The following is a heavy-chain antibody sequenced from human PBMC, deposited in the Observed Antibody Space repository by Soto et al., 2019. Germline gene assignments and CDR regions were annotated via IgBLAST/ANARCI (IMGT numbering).Heavy chain of an antibody. V-gene: IGHV3-23*01. Sequence: PGGSLKLSCGALGFPFSSYAMSSVRQAPGKGLEWVSAISGSGGSTYYADSVKDQFSLKLSSVTAADTAVYYCARGGVVSASIEVNWFDPWGQGTLVTVSS. J-gene: IGHJ5*02. D-gene: IGHD2-2*02. CDR3: VNWFDP. CDR2: ISGSGGST. CDR1: GFPFSSYA.